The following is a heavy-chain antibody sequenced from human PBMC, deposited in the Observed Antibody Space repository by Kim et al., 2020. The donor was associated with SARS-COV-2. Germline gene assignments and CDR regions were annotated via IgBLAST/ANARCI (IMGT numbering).Heavy chain of an antibody. CDR1: EGTFTSYD. Sequence: SVKVSCKAPEGTFTSYDFDWVRQAPGQGLEWMGRIIPKLGTATYAQKFQGRVTITADKSTSTAYMELSVLQSKDTAVYYCARVNNQEGVVIRHFDPWGQGTLVSVSS. D-gene: IGHD3-3*01. J-gene: IGHJ5*02. V-gene: IGHV1-69*04. CDR3: ARVNNQEGVVIRHFDP. CDR2: IIPKLGTA.